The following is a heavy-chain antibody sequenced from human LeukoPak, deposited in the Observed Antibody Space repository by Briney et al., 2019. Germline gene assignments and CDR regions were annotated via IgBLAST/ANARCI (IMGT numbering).Heavy chain of an antibody. J-gene: IGHJ3*02. CDR3: AKDRCTNGVCSPDI. V-gene: IGHV3-48*01. D-gene: IGHD2-8*01. CDR1: GFTFSSYS. Sequence: GGSLRLSCAASGFTFSSYSMNWVRQAPGKGLEWVSYISSSSTIYYADSVKGRFTISRDNAKNSLYLQMNSLRAEDTAVYYCAKDRCTNGVCSPDIWGQGTMVTVSS. CDR2: ISSSSTI.